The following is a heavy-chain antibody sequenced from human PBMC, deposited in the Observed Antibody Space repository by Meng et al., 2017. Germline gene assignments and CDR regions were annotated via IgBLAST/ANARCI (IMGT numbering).Heavy chain of an antibody. CDR2: NNHSGRT. CDR1: GCSFSGYY. J-gene: IGHJ4*02. Sequence: VRPQPWGAGLLKPSDIPFLSCAFDGCSFSGYYWSRSRRPPVKGLKWIGENNHSGRTNYNPSLKSRVTISVDTSKNQFSLKLSSVTSADTAVYYCARGRGSWGYWGQGTLVTVSS. V-gene: IGHV4-34*01. D-gene: IGHD3-16*01. CDR3: ARGRGSWGY.